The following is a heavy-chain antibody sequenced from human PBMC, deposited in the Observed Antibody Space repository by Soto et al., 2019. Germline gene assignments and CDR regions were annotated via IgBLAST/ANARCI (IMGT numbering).Heavy chain of an antibody. CDR1: GGSFSGYY. J-gene: IGHJ4*02. Sequence: SETLSLTCAVYGGSFSGYYWSWIRQPPGKGLEWIGEINHSGSTNYNPSLKSRVTISVDTSKNQFSLKLSSVTAADTAVYYCARGRYSSSWSTLWHFDYWGQGTLVTVSS. CDR3: ARGRYSSSWSTLWHFDY. V-gene: IGHV4-34*01. D-gene: IGHD6-13*01. CDR2: INHSGST.